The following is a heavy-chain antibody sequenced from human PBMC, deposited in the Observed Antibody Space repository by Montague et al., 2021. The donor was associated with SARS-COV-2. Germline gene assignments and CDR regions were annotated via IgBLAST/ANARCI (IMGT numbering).Heavy chain of an antibody. CDR2: TYYSGST. CDR3: ARVEGVIGGITYFDY. D-gene: IGHD2-21*01. V-gene: IGHV4-59*01. Sequence: SETLSLTCTVSGASMRNYYWTWVRQSPGKGLEWIGYTYYSGSTSYAPSLKSRLTMTVDMSANQVSLTLMSVTAADSAVYYCARVEGVIGGITYFDYWGQGFLVSVSS. J-gene: IGHJ4*02. CDR1: GASMRNYY.